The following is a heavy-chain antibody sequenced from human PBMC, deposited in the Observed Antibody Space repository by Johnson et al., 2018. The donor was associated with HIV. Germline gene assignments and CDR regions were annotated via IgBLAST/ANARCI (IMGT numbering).Heavy chain of an antibody. Sequence: QVQLVESGGGVVQPGRSLRLSCAASGFTFSNYGLHWVRQSPGRGLEWVAFIRYDESDKYYADSVKGRFTISRDNSKNTLYLQMNSLRAEDTAVYYCAKDKDAFDIWGQGTMVTVSS. V-gene: IGHV3-30*02. CDR3: AKDKDAFDI. J-gene: IGHJ3*02. CDR1: GFTFSNYG. CDR2: IRYDESDK.